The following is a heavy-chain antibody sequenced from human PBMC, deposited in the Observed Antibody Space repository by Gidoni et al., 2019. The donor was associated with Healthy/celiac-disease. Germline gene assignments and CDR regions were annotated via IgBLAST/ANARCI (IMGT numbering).Heavy chain of an antibody. V-gene: IGHV1-69*17. D-gene: IGHD2-21*02. J-gene: IGHJ3*02. CDR1: GGTFSSYA. CDR3: ARDLAYCGGDCYLPRHSDAFDI. Sequence: QVQLVQSGAEVKKPGSSVKVSCKASGGTFSSYAISWVRQAPGQGLEWMGGIIPIFGIANYAQKFQGRVTITADKSTSTAYMELSSLRSEDTAVYYCARDLAYCGGDCYLPRHSDAFDIWGQGTMVTVSS. CDR2: IIPIFGIA.